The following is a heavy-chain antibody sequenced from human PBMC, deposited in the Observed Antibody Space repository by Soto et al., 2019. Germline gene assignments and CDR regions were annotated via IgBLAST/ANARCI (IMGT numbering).Heavy chain of an antibody. CDR1: GYSFTSYW. D-gene: IGHD3-10*01. CDR2: IYPGDSDT. V-gene: IGHV5-51*01. CDR3: ARRVTMVRGVMGWFGP. J-gene: IGHJ5*02. Sequence: GESLKISCKGSGYSFTSYWIGWVRQMPGKGLEWMGIIYPGDSDTRYSPSFQGQVTISADKPISTAYLQWSSLKASDTAMYYCARRVTMVRGVMGWFGPWGQGALVTVSS.